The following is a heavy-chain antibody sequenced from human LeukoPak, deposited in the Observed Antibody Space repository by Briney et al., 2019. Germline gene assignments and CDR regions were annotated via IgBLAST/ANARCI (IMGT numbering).Heavy chain of an antibody. CDR2: ISAYNGNT. CDR3: ARPRGITIFGVVPSNWFDP. CDR1: GYTFTSYG. V-gene: IGHV1-18*01. D-gene: IGHD3-3*01. J-gene: IGHJ5*02. Sequence: VKVSCKASGYTFTSYGISWVRQAPGQGLEWMGWISAYNGNTNYAQKLQGRVTMTTDTSTSTAYMELRSLRSDDTAVYYCARPRGITIFGVVPSNWFDPWGQGTLVTVSS.